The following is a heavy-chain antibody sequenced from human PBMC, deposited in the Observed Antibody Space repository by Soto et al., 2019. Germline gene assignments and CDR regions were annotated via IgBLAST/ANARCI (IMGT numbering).Heavy chain of an antibody. CDR2: INPSGGST. Sequence: ASVKVSCKASGYTFTSYYMHWVRQAPGQGLEWMGIINPSGGSTSYAQKFQGRVTMTRDTSTSTVYMELSSLRSEDTAVYYCARDGYDFWSGYHDVYGMDVWGQGTTVTVS. J-gene: IGHJ6*02. CDR1: GYTFTSYY. CDR3: ARDGYDFWSGYHDVYGMDV. V-gene: IGHV1-46*01. D-gene: IGHD3-3*01.